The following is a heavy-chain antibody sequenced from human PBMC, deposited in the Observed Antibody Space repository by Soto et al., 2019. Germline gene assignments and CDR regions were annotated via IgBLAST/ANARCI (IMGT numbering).Heavy chain of an antibody. J-gene: IGHJ4*02. CDR1: GFTFSSYA. V-gene: IGHV3-23*01. Sequence: GGSLRLSCAASGFTFSSYAMSWVRQAPGKGLEWVSAISGSGGSTYYADSVKGRFTISRDNSKNTLYLQMNSLRAEDTAVYYCAKGYYYDSSGYYPQPFYYFDYWGQGTLVTVSS. CDR2: ISGSGGST. CDR3: AKGYYYDSSGYYPQPFYYFDY. D-gene: IGHD3-22*01.